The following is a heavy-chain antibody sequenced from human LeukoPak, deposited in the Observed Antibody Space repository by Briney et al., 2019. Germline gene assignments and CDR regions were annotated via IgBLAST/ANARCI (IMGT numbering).Heavy chain of an antibody. CDR2: INPNSGGT. J-gene: IGHJ4*02. CDR3: AREGGYGDYASDY. CDR1: GYTFTGYY. V-gene: IGHV1-2*04. D-gene: IGHD4-17*01. Sequence: ASVKVSCKASGYTFTGYYMHWVRQAPGQGLEWMGWINPNSGGTNYAQKFQGWVTMTRDTSISTAYMELSSLRSEDTAVYYCAREGGYGDYASDYWGQGTLVTVSS.